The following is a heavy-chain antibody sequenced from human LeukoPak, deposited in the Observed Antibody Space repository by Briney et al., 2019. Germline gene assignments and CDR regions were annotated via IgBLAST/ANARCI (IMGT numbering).Heavy chain of an antibody. V-gene: IGHV1-46*01. Sequence: ASVKVSCKASGYTFTFYYMHWVRQAPGQGLEWMGIINPIGGSTSYARKFQGRVTMTGDTSTSTVYMELSSLRSEDTAVYYCARSRLLLDYWGQGTLVTVSS. D-gene: IGHD2-21*02. CDR2: INPIGGST. CDR3: ARSRLLLDY. CDR1: GYTFTFYY. J-gene: IGHJ4*02.